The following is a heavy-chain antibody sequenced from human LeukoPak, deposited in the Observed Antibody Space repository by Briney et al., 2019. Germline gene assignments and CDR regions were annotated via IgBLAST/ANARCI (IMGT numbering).Heavy chain of an antibody. CDR2: IYSAGGT. V-gene: IGHV3-53*01. CDR3: ASSNCDGDCYLDY. J-gene: IGHJ4*02. D-gene: IGHD2-21*01. CDR1: GFTITKKY. Sequence: GSLRLSCAASGFTITKKYMNWARQAPGKGLDWVSLIYSAGGTSYADSVKGRFTISKDNSKNTLYLQMNSLRLEDTAVYYCASSNCDGDCYLDYWGQGTLVTVSS.